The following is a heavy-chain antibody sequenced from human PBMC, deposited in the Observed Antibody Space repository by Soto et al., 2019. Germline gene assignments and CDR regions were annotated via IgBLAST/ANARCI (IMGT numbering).Heavy chain of an antibody. CDR2: IRSTAYGGTT. CDR3: TRERGSSWFRYYNYGMDV. CDR1: GFSFVDYD. D-gene: IGHD6-13*01. J-gene: IGHJ6*02. Sequence: GGSPRLSCPSCGFSFVDYDMSCFRQSPGKLLELVGFIRSTAYGGTTDYSASVKGRFTISRDDSKDIAYLQMNSLKIEDTGVYYCTRERGSSWFRYYNYGMDVWGQGTTVTVSS. V-gene: IGHV3-49*03.